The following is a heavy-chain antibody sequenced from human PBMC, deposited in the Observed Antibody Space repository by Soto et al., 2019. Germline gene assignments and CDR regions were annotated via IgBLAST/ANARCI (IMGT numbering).Heavy chain of an antibody. CDR3: AKDAYDSHDY. Sequence: WGSLRLSCAASGFTFSSYAIIWCRQAPLKGLEWVSAISGSGGSTYYVDSVKGRFTIPRDNSKNTLYLQMNSLRAEDTAVYYCAKDAYDSHDYWGQGTLVTVPS. V-gene: IGHV3-23*01. CDR2: ISGSGGST. J-gene: IGHJ4*02. D-gene: IGHD3-22*01. CDR1: GFTFSSYA.